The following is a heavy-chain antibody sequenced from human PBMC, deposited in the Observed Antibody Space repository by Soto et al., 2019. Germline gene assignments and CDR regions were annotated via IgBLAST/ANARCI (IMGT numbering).Heavy chain of an antibody. CDR3: ARGSATRGNYYSGLDV. J-gene: IGHJ6*02. V-gene: IGHV3-74*01. CDR1: GLSSLGHW. CDR2: MNSAGSTT. D-gene: IGHD3-3*01. Sequence: HPADPLRLSSAASGLSSLGHWMHWLRPSPRKGLVWVSRMNSAGSTTNYADSVKGRFTISRDNANNTLFLQMSSLRAEDTAVYYCARGSATRGNYYSGLDVWGQGTTVTSP.